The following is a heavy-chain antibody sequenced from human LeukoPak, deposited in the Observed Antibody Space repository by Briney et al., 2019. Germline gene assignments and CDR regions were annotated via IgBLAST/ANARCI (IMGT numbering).Heavy chain of an antibody. D-gene: IGHD3-22*01. J-gene: IGHJ4*02. CDR2: ISSSSSYI. CDR3: ARDHFLYYYDSSGYPDY. CDR1: GFTFSSYS. V-gene: IGHV3-21*01. Sequence: GGSLRLSCAASGFTFSSYSMNWVRQAPGKGLEWVSSISSSSSYIYYADSVKGRFTISRDNAKNSLYLQMNSLRAEDTAVYYCARDHFLYYYDSSGYPDYWGQGTLVTVSS.